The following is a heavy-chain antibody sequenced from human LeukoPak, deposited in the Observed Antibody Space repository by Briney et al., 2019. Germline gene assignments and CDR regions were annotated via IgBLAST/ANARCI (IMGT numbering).Heavy chain of an antibody. V-gene: IGHV3-74*01. CDR1: GFTFSSYW. CDR2: INSDGSST. D-gene: IGHD1-26*01. Sequence: GGSLRLSCAASGFTFSSYWMHWVRQAPGKGLVWVSRINSDGSSTSYADSVTGRFTISRDNAKNTLYLQMNSLRAEDTAVYYCARGGGIVGATYYYYYMDVWGKGTTVTVSS. J-gene: IGHJ6*03. CDR3: ARGGGIVGATYYYYYMDV.